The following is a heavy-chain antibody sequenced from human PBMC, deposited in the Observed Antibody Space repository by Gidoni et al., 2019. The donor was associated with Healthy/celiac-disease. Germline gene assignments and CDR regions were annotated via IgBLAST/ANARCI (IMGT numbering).Heavy chain of an antibody. CDR2: IWYDGSNK. Sequence: VRQAPGKGLEWVAVIWYDGSNKYYADSVKGRFTISRDNSKNTLYLQMNSLRAEDTAVYYCARVDDSSGYFAFEIWGQGTMVTVSS. CDR3: ARVDDSSGYFAFEI. D-gene: IGHD3-22*01. V-gene: IGHV3-33*01. J-gene: IGHJ3*02.